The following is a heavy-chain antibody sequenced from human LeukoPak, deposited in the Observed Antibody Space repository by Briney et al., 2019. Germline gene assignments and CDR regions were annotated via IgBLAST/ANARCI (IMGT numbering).Heavy chain of an antibody. CDR1: GGSFSGYY. Sequence: SETLSLTCAVYGGSFSGYYWSWIRQPPGKGLEWIGEINHSGSTNYNPSLKSRVTISVDTSKNQFSLKLSSVTAADTAVYYCARGSTPMIARDFYFDYWGQGTLVTVSS. J-gene: IGHJ4*02. CDR2: INHSGST. V-gene: IGHV4-34*01. CDR3: ARGSTPMIARDFYFDY. D-gene: IGHD3-22*01.